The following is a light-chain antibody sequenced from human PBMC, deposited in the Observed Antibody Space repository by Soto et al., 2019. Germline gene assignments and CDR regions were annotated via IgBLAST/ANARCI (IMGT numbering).Light chain of an antibody. CDR2: GAS. Sequence: EIVITQSPATLSVSPGERATLSCRASQSVSSNLAWYQQKPGQAPRLLIYGASTRATGIPARFSGSGSGTEFTLAISSLQSEDFAVYYCQQYNNWPPWTFGQGTKVAIK. V-gene: IGKV3-15*01. CDR3: QQYNNWPPWT. CDR1: QSVSSN. J-gene: IGKJ1*01.